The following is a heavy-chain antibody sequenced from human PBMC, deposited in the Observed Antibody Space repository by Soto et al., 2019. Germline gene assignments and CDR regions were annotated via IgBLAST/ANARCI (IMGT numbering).Heavy chain of an antibody. J-gene: IGHJ6*02. D-gene: IGHD3-10*01. V-gene: IGHV3-23*01. Sequence: GGSLRLSCAASGFTFSSYAMSWVRQAPGKGLEWVSAISGSGGSTYYADSVKGRLTISRDNSKNTLYLQMNSLRAEDTAVYYCAIGGGGDRGYSSGMAGWGQGPTVTLAS. CDR1: GFTFSSYA. CDR3: AIGGGGDRGYSSGMAG. CDR2: ISGSGGST.